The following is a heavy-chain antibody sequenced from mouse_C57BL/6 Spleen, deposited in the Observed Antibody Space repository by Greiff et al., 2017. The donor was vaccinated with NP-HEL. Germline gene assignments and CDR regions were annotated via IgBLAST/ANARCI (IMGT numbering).Heavy chain of an antibody. D-gene: IGHD2-2*01. CDR1: GYTFTSYW. J-gene: IGHJ2*01. V-gene: IGHV1-64*01. CDR2: IHPNSGST. Sequence: QVQLQQPGAELVKPGASVKLSCKASGYTFTSYWMHWVKQRPGQGLEWIGMIHPNSGSTNYNEKFKSKATLTVDKSSSTAYMQLSSLTSEVSAVYYCARGGYRYYFDYWGQGTTLTVSS. CDR3: ARGGYRYYFDY.